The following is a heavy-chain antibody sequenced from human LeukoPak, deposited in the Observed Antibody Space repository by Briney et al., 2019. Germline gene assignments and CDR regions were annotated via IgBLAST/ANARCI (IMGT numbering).Heavy chain of an antibody. J-gene: IGHJ4*02. Sequence: GGSLRLSCAASGFTFSSYSMNWVRQAPGRGLEGVSAISGDSRYIYYADSVRGRFTISRGNAENSLYLQMHSLRVEDTAVYYCARAPTVLVGYCSSSSCQADYWGQGTLVTVSS. D-gene: IGHD2-2*01. CDR3: ARAPTVLVGYCSSSSCQADY. V-gene: IGHV3-21*01. CDR1: GFTFSSYS. CDR2: ISGDSRYI.